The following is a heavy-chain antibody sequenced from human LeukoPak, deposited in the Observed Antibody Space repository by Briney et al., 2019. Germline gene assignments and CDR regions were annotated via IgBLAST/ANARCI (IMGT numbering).Heavy chain of an antibody. Sequence: ASVKVSCKASGYTFTGYYIHWVRQAPGQGLEWMGLINPTAGNTYYAQRFQGRVTMTRNTSTSTVYMELSSLRSEDTAVYYCARIRDGYNDAYDIWGQGTMVTVPS. V-gene: IGHV1-46*01. CDR2: INPTAGNT. CDR3: ARIRDGYNDAYDI. D-gene: IGHD5-24*01. CDR1: GYTFTGYY. J-gene: IGHJ3*02.